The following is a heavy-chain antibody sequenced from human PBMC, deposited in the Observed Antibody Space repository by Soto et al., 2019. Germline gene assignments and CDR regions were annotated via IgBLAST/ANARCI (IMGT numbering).Heavy chain of an antibody. CDR3: ARARGPAESGDYDILTGVYYFDY. Sequence: GGSLRLSCAASGFTVSSNYMSWVRQAPGKGLEWVSVIYSGGSTYYADSVKGRFTISRDNSKNTLYLQMNSLRAEDTAVYYCARARGPAESGDYDILTGVYYFDYWGQGTLVTVSS. CDR2: IYSGGST. V-gene: IGHV3-66*01. J-gene: IGHJ4*02. D-gene: IGHD3-9*01. CDR1: GFTVSSNY.